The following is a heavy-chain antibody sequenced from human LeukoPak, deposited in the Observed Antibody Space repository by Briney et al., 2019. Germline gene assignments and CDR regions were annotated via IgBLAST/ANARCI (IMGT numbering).Heavy chain of an antibody. V-gene: IGHV3-9*01. CDR1: GFTFDDYA. D-gene: IGHD1-1*01. J-gene: IGHJ4*02. CDR3: TRVASWRTGFDY. CDR2: ITWNSDDM. Sequence: PGRSLTLSCAASGFTFDDYAMHWVRQAPGKGLEWVSCITWNSDDMAYADSVKGRFTISRDNAKNCLYLQMNSLTVEDTALYYCTRVASWRTGFDYWGQGTLVTVSS.